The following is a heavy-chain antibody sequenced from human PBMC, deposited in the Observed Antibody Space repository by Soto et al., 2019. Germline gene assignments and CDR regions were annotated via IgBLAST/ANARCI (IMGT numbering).Heavy chain of an antibody. CDR3: AQEAPGGWHFFDS. J-gene: IGHJ4*02. D-gene: IGHD6-19*01. CDR1: GFTFRTYG. CDR2: ISYDGTKK. V-gene: IGHV3-30*18. Sequence: GESLKISCAASGFTFRTYGMHWVRQAPGKGLEWVADISYDGTKKFYIDSVKGRFTISRDNSKNTLYLQMNGLRTEDTAVYYCAQEAPGGWHFFDSWGQGTLVTVSS.